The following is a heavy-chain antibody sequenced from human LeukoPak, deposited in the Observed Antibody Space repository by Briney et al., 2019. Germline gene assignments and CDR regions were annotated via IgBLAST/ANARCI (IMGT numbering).Heavy chain of an antibody. J-gene: IGHJ6*03. CDR3: ARAPQYYDFWSGYYPHYMDV. CDR1: GFTVSSNY. D-gene: IGHD3-3*01. V-gene: IGHV3-53*01. CDR2: IYSGGST. Sequence: GGSLRLSCAASGFTVSSNYMSWVRQAPGKGLEWVSVIYSGGSTYYADSVKGRFTISRDNSKNTLYLQMNSLRAEDTAVYYCARAPQYYDFWSGYYPHYMDVWGKGTTVTVSS.